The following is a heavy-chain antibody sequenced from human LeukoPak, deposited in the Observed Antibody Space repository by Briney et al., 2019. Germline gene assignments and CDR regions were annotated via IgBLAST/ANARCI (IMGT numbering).Heavy chain of an antibody. CDR3: ARAPPVRIVVVTPGHHDAFDI. D-gene: IGHD3-22*01. J-gene: IGHJ3*02. CDR2: IYYSGST. Sequence: SETLSLTCAVSGGSISSGNWWSWIRQPPGKGLEWIRYIYYSGSTYYNPSLKSRVTISVDTSKNQFSLKLSSVTAADTAVYYCARAPPVRIVVVTPGHHDAFDIWGQGTMVTVSS. V-gene: IGHV4-28*01. CDR1: GGSISSGNW.